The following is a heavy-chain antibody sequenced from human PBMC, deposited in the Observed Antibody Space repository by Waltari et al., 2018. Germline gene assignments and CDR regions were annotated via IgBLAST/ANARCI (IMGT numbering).Heavy chain of an antibody. V-gene: IGHV4-34*01. D-gene: IGHD2-21*01. J-gene: IGHJ6*03. Sequence: QVQLQQWGAGLLKPSETLSLTCAVYGGSFSGYYWSWLRQPPGQGLEWIGEINHSGSTNYNPSLKSRVTISVDTSKNQFSLKLSSVTAADTAVYYCARGPPCGGDCYYYYYMDVWGKGTTVTVSS. CDR1: GGSFSGYY. CDR3: ARGPPCGGDCYYYYYMDV. CDR2: INHSGST.